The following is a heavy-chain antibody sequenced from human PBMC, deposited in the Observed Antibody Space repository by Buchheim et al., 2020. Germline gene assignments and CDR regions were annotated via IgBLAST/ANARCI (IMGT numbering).Heavy chain of an antibody. CDR3: ARSGSYRSFDY. Sequence: QVQLVESGGGVVQPGRSLRLSCAASGFTFSSYGMHWVRQAPGKGLEWVAVIWYDGSNKYYADSVKGRFTISRDNSKNTLYLQMNSLRAEDTAVYCCARSGSYRSFDYWGQGTL. CDR2: IWYDGSNK. D-gene: IGHD1-26*01. J-gene: IGHJ4*02. CDR1: GFTFSSYG. V-gene: IGHV3-33*01.